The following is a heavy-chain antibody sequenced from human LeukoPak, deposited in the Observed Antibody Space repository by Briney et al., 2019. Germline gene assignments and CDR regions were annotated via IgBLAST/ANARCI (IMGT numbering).Heavy chain of an antibody. CDR2: IYTSGIT. CDR3: ARAYDNGGYQARGFDY. V-gene: IGHV4-61*02. Sequence: PSETLSLTCTVSGGSISSGSYYWSWIRQPAGKGLEWIGRIYTSGITNYNPSLKSRVIIALDTSKNQFSLRLSSVTAADTAVYYCARAYDNGGYQARGFDYWGQGTLVTISS. D-gene: IGHD3-22*01. CDR1: GGSISSGSYY. J-gene: IGHJ4*02.